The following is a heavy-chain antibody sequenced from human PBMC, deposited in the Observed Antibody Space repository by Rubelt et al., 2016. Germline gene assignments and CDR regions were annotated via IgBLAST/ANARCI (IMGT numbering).Heavy chain of an antibody. V-gene: IGHV2-70*15. Sequence: QITLKESGPTLVRPTQTLTLTCTFSGFSLSTSGMFVSWIRQPPGKALEWLARIDWDDDKYYSTSLKTRLTISKDTSKNQVVLTMTNLDPVDTATYYCARTRTLYWYFDIWGRGTLVTVSS. J-gene: IGHJ2*01. CDR2: IDWDDDK. CDR1: GFSLSTSGMF. CDR3: ARTRTLYWYFDI. D-gene: IGHD2-2*01.